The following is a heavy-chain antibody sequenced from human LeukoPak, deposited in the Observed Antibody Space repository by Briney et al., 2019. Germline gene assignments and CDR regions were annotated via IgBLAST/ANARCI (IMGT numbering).Heavy chain of an antibody. CDR1: GFTFSSYG. Sequence: GRSLRLSCAASGFTFSSYGMHWVRQAPGKGLEWVALMWYDGTNKYYTDSVKGRFTISRDNSKNTLYLQMNSLRAEDTAVYYCARRSSTVTHDTYYFDYWGQGTLVTVSS. D-gene: IGHD4-17*01. J-gene: IGHJ4*02. CDR2: MWYDGTNK. CDR3: ARRSSTVTHDTYYFDY. V-gene: IGHV3-33*01.